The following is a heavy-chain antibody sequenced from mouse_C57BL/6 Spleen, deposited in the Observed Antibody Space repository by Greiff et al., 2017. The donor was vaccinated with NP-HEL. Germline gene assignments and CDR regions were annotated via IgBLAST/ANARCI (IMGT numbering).Heavy chain of an antibody. CDR1: GYTFTDYN. J-gene: IGHJ4*01. D-gene: IGHD2-10*01. V-gene: IGHV1-18*01. Sequence: EVQLQQSGPELVKPGASVKIPCKASGYTFTDYNIDWVKQSHGKSLEWIGDINPNNGGTIYNQKFKGKATLTVDKSSSTAYMELRSLPSEDTAVYYCATYCDAMDYWGQGTSVTVSS. CDR2: INPNNGGT. CDR3: ATYCDAMDY.